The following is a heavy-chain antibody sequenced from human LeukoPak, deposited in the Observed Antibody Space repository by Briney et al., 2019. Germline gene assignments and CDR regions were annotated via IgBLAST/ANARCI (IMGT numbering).Heavy chain of an antibody. CDR2: IYYSGST. V-gene: IGHV4-59*01. D-gene: IGHD3-22*01. J-gene: IGHJ4*02. CDR3: ARSYDRPYYFDY. CDR1: GGSISSYY. Sequence: PSETLSLTCTVSGGSISSYYWSWIRQPLGKGLEWIGYIYYSGSTNYNPSLKSRVTISVDTSKNQFSLRLSSVTAADTAVYYCARSYDRPYYFDYWGQGTLVTVSS.